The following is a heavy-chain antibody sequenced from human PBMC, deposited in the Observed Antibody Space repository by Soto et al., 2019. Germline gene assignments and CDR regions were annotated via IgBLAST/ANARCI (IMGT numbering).Heavy chain of an antibody. D-gene: IGHD1-26*01. V-gene: IGHV4-59*08. CDR3: ARKWGWYFDL. J-gene: IGHJ2*01. Sequence: QVQLQESGPGLVKPSETLSLTCTVSGGSISSYYWSWIRQPPGKGLEWIGYLYYSGSTNYNPSLKSRVTISVDTSKNQFSLKLSSVTAADTAVYYCARKWGWYFDLWGRGTLVTVSS. CDR2: LYYSGST. CDR1: GGSISSYY.